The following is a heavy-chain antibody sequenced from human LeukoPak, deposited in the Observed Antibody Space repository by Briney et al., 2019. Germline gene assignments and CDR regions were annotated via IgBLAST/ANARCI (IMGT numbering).Heavy chain of an antibody. CDR3: ARSSSVWYEIGEY. Sequence: GGSLRLSCEASGFTFSAYSMNWVRQAPGQGLEWVSYIGSSSSTIYYADSVKGRLTISRDNAKNSLYLQMNSLRAEDTAVYYCARSSSVWYEIGEYWGQGTLGAVSS. V-gene: IGHV3-48*01. J-gene: IGHJ4*02. CDR2: IGSSSSTI. D-gene: IGHD6-19*01. CDR1: GFTFSAYS.